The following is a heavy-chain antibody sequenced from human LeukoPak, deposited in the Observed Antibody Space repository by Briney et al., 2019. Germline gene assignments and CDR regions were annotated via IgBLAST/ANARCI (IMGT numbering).Heavy chain of an antibody. CDR3: ARGDAGGYIAAAGMAYYMDV. CDR1: GFTFSSYW. Sequence: GGSLRLSCAASGFTFSSYWMSWVRQAPGKGLEWVANIKQDGSEKYYVDSVKGRFTISRDNAKNSLYLQMNSLRAEDTAVYYCARGDAGGYIAAAGMAYYMDVWGKGTTVTISS. CDR2: IKQDGSEK. V-gene: IGHV3-7*01. D-gene: IGHD6-13*01. J-gene: IGHJ6*03.